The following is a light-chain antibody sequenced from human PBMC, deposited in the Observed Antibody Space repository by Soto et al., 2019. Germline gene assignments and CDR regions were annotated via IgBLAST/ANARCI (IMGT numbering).Light chain of an antibody. CDR2: SNN. Sequence: QAVVTQPPSASGTPGQRITISCSGSSSNIGSNTVTWYQQLPGTAPKLLIYSNNQRPSGVPDRFSGSKSGTSASLAISGLQSEDEAHYYCAAWDDSLNGLVVFGGGTKVTVL. CDR1: SSNIGSNT. J-gene: IGLJ2*01. V-gene: IGLV1-44*01. CDR3: AAWDDSLNGLVV.